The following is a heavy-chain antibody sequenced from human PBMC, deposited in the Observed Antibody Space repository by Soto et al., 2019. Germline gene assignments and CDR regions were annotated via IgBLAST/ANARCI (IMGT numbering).Heavy chain of an antibody. J-gene: IGHJ4*02. CDR3: ARRTVTIFGGASDY. D-gene: IGHD3-3*01. V-gene: IGHV5-10-1*01. CDR2: IDPSVSYT. CDR1: GYSFTSYW. Sequence: GESLKISCKGSGYSFTSYWISWVRQMPGKGLERMGRIDPSVSYTSYSPSFQGHVTISADKSISTAYLQWSSLKASDTAMYYCARRTVTIFGGASDYWGQGTLVTVSS.